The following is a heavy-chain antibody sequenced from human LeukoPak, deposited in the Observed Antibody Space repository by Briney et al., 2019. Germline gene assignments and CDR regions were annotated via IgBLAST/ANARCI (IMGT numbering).Heavy chain of an antibody. J-gene: IGHJ3*02. CDR2: ITGSGGRA. D-gene: IGHD4-17*01. CDR3: AKDPNGDYIGAFDI. CDR1: GLTFSSYA. Sequence: GGSLRLSCAASGLTFSSYAMMWLRQAPGKGLEWVSAITGSGGRALYADSVKGRFTISRDNSKNTLYLQMSSLRAEDTAVYYCAKDPNGDYIGAFDIWGQGTMVTVPS. V-gene: IGHV3-23*01.